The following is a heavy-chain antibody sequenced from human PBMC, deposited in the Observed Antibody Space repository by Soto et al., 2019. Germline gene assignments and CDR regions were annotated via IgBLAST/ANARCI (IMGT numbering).Heavy chain of an antibody. CDR3: ARDRYYGPGTYSNFYSGMDV. CDR1: GGSINSGDYY. V-gene: IGHV4-30-4*01. Sequence: PSETLSLTCTVSGGSINSGDYYWTWVRQPPGKGLEWIGNIFHSGSTYYTPSLQSRVTISLDTSKNHFSLKLSSVTPADTAVYYCARDRYYGPGTYSNFYSGMDVWGQGTTVTVSS. CDR2: IFHSGST. J-gene: IGHJ6*02. D-gene: IGHD3-10*01.